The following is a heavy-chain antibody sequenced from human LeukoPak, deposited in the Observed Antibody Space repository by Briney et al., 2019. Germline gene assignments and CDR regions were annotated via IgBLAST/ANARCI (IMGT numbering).Heavy chain of an antibody. CDR2: INHSGST. V-gene: IGHV4-34*01. CDR1: GGSFSGYY. Sequence: SETLSLTCAVYGGSFSGYYWCWIRQTPGKGLEWIGEINHSGSTNYNPSLKSRVTISVDTFKNQFSLKLSSVTAADTAVYYCAITHSSGSPNWFDPWGQGTLVTVSS. D-gene: IGHD3-22*01. J-gene: IGHJ5*02. CDR3: AITHSSGSPNWFDP.